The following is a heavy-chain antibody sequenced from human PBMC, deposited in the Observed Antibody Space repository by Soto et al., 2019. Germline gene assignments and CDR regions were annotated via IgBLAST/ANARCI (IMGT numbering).Heavy chain of an antibody. D-gene: IGHD1-7*01. Sequence: SANVSCNSSVYTFTSYGISLVRQAPGQGLEWMGWISAYNGNTNYAQKLQGRVTMTTDTSTSTAYMELRSMRSDDTAVYYCATDRASITGTKDLFDPWGQGTLVTVSS. CDR3: ATDRASITGTKDLFDP. CDR2: ISAYNGNT. J-gene: IGHJ5*02. CDR1: VYTFTSYG. V-gene: IGHV1-18*01.